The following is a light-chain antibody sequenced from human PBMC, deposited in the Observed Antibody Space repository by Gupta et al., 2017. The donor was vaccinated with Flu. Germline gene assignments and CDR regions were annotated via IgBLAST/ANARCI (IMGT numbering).Light chain of an antibody. CDR1: CGHSSYA. V-gene: IGLV4-69*01. J-gene: IGLJ3*02. CDR2: VNSDGSQ. Sequence: LVPSHSPYASASLGASVKFTCTQRCGHSSYAIAWHQQQPEKGPRYLMKVNSDGSQSKGYGIPERLSGSRSGDGRYLTIASLESEAEADHYWQTRGTGLVFGGGTKVTVI. CDR3: QTRGTGLV.